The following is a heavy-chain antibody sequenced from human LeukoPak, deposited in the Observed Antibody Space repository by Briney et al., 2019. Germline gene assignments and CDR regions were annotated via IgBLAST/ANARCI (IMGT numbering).Heavy chain of an antibody. Sequence: GGSLRLSCEASEFTLNTIPMTWVRQAPGQGLEWVSYIGRTDNRVYYADSVKGRLTISRDTGKNSIYLHLTSLRADDTAIYYCARELRVGFGELIGAFDLWGQGTVVTVSP. CDR1: EFTLNTIP. J-gene: IGHJ3*01. CDR3: ARELRVGFGELIGAFDL. CDR2: IGRTDNRV. V-gene: IGHV3-48*03. D-gene: IGHD3-16*01.